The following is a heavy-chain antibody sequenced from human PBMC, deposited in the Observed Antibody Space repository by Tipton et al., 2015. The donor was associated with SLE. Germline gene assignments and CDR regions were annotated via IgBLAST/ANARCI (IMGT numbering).Heavy chain of an antibody. CDR2: IFYSGGT. J-gene: IGHJ4*02. D-gene: IGHD6-6*01. CDR3: ARAASSLDY. CDR1: GGSINNHF. Sequence: TLSLTCTVSGGSINNHFWSWVRQPPGKGLEWIGYIFYSGGTNYNPSLKSRVTMSVDTSKNQFSLKLNSVTAAETALYYCARAASSLDYWGLGSLVAVS. V-gene: IGHV4-59*11.